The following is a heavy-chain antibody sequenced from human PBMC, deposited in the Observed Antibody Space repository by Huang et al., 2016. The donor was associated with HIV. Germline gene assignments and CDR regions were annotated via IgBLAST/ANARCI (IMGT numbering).Heavy chain of an antibody. J-gene: IGHJ2*01. CDR2: IYYSGST. D-gene: IGHD5-18*01. Sequence: QVQLQESGPGLVKPSETLSLTCTVSSGSISDHYWSWIRQPPGKGLEWSGSIYYSGSTNYNSSLESRVPMLFDTSENPLSLKFSSVTAADTAMYYCARGGYTYGFYWYFDLWGRGTLVTVSS. CDR1: SGSISDHY. CDR3: ARGGYTYGFYWYFDL. V-gene: IGHV4-59*11.